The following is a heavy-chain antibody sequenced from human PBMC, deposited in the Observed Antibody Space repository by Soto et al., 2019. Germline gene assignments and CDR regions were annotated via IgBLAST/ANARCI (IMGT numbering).Heavy chain of an antibody. CDR1: GYTLTSYA. CDR3: ASDRVGAAPGY. V-gene: IGHV1-3*01. Sequence: GASVKVACKASGYTLTSYARHWVRRAPGQRLEWMGWINAGNGNTKYSQKFQGRVTITRDTSASTAYMELSSLRSEDTAVYYCASDRVGAAPGYWGQGTLVTVSS. D-gene: IGHD6-13*01. J-gene: IGHJ4*02. CDR2: INAGNGNT.